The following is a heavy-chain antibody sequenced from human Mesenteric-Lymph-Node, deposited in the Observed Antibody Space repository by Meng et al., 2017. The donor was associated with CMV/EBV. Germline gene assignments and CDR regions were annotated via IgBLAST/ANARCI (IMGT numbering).Heavy chain of an antibody. CDR1: GGSFSGYY. D-gene: IGHD3-9*01. J-gene: IGHJ4*02. CDR3: ARGSSYDILTGYFDY. CDR2: INHSGST. V-gene: IGHV4-34*01. Sequence: QVQVHQLGAGLLKPSETLSVTCAVYGGSFSGYYWNWIRQSSEKGLEWIGEINHSGSTTYNPSFTSRIIISVDTSTNQISLNMSSVTAADTAVYYCARGSSYDILTGYFDYWGQGALVTVSS.